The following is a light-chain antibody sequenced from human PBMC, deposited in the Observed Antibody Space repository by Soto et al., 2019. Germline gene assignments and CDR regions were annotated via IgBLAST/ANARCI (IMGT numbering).Light chain of an antibody. Sequence: EIVLTQSPGTLSLSPGERATLSCRASQSVSSTYLTWYHQKPGQAPMLLIYDASSRATGIPDRFSGSGSGADLTLTINRLEPEDFAVYYCQRYGGSPPYTFGQGTKLEIK. V-gene: IGKV3-20*01. CDR3: QRYGGSPPYT. CDR1: QSVSSTY. J-gene: IGKJ2*01. CDR2: DAS.